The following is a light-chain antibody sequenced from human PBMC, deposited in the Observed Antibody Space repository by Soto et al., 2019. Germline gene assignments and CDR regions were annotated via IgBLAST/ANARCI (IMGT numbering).Light chain of an antibody. CDR1: SSDVGAYKY. J-gene: IGLJ3*02. V-gene: IGLV2-8*01. Sequence: QSALTQPPSASGSPGQSVTISCTGTSSDVGAYKYVSWYHQYPCKAPKLMIYEVSKRPAGVPDRFSGSKSGTTASRTYSGLQAEDDADYYCTSYVGSNIWVFGGGTKLTVL. CDR2: EVS. CDR3: TSYVGSNIWV.